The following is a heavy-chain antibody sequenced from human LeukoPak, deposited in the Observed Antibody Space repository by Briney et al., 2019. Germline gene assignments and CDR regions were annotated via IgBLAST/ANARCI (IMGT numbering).Heavy chain of an antibody. V-gene: IGHV4-39*07. D-gene: IGHD1-26*01. J-gene: IGHJ4*02. CDR3: ARGGGATKS. Sequence: SETLSLTCTVSGGSINITNYYWGWIRQPPGKGLEWIGSIYYTGSTFYNPSLKSRVTISVDTSKNQFSLKLSSVTAADTAVYYCARGGGATKSWGQGTLVTVSS. CDR2: IYYTGST. CDR1: GGSINITNYY.